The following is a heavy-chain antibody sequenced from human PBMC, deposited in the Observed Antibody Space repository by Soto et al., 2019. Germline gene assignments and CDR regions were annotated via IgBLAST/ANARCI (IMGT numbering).Heavy chain of an antibody. D-gene: IGHD3-22*01. CDR2: IIPILGIA. J-gene: IGHJ4*02. V-gene: IGHV1-69*10. CDR1: GGTFSSYA. CDR3: ARAPDGGDYYDSRGSPFDY. Sequence: ASVKVSCKASGGTFSSYAISWVRQAPGQGLEWMGGIIPILGIANYAQKFQGIVTITEYKSTSTAYMELSSLRSEDTAVYYCARAPDGGDYYDSRGSPFDYWGQGPLVTASS.